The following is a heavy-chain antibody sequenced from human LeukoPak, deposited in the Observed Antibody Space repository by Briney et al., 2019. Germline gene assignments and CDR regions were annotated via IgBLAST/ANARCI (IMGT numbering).Heavy chain of an antibody. D-gene: IGHD2-15*01. J-gene: IGHJ4*02. Sequence: PSETLSLTCAVYGGSFSGYYWSWIRQPPGKGLEWIGEINHSGSTNYNPSLKSRVTISVDTSKNQFSLKLSSVTAADTAVYYCARGPYCNGGSCYSWVDYWGQGTLVTVSS. V-gene: IGHV4-34*01. CDR3: ARGPYCNGGSCYSWVDY. CDR2: INHSGST. CDR1: GGSFSGYY.